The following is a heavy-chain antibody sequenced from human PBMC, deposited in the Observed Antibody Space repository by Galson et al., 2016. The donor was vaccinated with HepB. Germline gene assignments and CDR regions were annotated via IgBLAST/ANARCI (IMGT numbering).Heavy chain of an antibody. V-gene: IGHV1-46*02. CDR2: INPSGGGT. CDR1: GYSFNRFY. CDR3: AREPLGYCLNAACYPLDV. D-gene: IGHD2-8*01. J-gene: IGHJ4*02. Sequence: SVKVSCKASGYSFNRFYMHWVRQAPGQGLEWMGRINPSGGGTTYAQKFLGRVTMTRDTSTSTVYMELSSLGSDDTGVYFCAREPLGYCLNAACYPLDVWGQGTLVTVSS.